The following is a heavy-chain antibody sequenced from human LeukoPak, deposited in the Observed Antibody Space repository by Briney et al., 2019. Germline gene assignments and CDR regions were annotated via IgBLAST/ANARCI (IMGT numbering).Heavy chain of an antibody. D-gene: IGHD3-22*01. V-gene: IGHV3-30*18. CDR2: ISYDGSNK. Sequence: PGGSLRLSCAASGFTFSSYGMHWVRQAPGKGLEWVAVISYDGSNKYYADSVKGRFTISRDNSKYTLYLQMNSLRAEDTAVYYCAKDGYYYDSSYYGMDVWGQGTTVTVSS. CDR1: GFTFSSYG. J-gene: IGHJ6*02. CDR3: AKDGYYYDSSYYGMDV.